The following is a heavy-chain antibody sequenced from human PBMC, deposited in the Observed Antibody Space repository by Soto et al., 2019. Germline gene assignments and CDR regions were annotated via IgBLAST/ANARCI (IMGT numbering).Heavy chain of an antibody. D-gene: IGHD1-26*01. CDR3: ARQIVGATSLYYYYGMDV. J-gene: IGHJ6*02. CDR1: GYSFTSYW. Sequence: GESLKISCKGSGYSFTSYWIGWVRQMPGKGLEWMRIIYPGDSDTIYSPSFQGQVTISADKSISTAYLQWSSLKASDTAMYYCARQIVGATSLYYYYGMDVWGQGTTVTVSS. CDR2: IYPGDSDT. V-gene: IGHV5-51*01.